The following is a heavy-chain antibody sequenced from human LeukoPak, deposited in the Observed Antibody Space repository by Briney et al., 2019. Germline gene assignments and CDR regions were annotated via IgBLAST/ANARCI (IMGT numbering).Heavy chain of an antibody. V-gene: IGHV1-2*02. Sequence: GASVKVSCKASGYTFTGYYMHWVRQAPGQGLEWMGWINPNSGGTNCAQKFQGRVTMTRDTSISTAYMELSRLRSDDTAVYYCASSLTNWNEIDYWGQGTLVTVSS. CDR2: INPNSGGT. J-gene: IGHJ4*02. CDR1: GYTFTGYY. CDR3: ASSLTNWNEIDY. D-gene: IGHD1-20*01.